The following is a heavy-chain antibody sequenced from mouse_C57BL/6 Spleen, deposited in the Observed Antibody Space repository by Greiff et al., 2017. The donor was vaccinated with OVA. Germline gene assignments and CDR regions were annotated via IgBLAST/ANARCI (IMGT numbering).Heavy chain of an antibody. J-gene: IGHJ2*01. V-gene: IGHV2-2*01. CDR1: GFSLTSYG. D-gene: IGHD1-2*01. Sequence: VKLVESGPGLVQPSQSLSITCTVSGFSLTSYGVHWVRQSPGKGLEWLGVIWSGGSTDYNAAFISRLSISKDNSKSQVFFKMNSLQADDTAIYYCARNGDYDGYYFDYWGQGTTLTVSS. CDR2: IWSGGST. CDR3: ARNGDYDGYYFDY.